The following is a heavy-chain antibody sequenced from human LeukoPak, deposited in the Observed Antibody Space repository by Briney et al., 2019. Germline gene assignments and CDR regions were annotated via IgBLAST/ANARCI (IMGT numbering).Heavy chain of an antibody. Sequence: ASVKVSCKASGYTFTSYGISWVRQAPRQGLEWMGWINPNSGGTNYAQKFQGRVTMTRDTSISTAYMELSRLRSDDTAVYYCVRDLGAVGGLYWGQGTLVTVSS. CDR2: INPNSGGT. D-gene: IGHD6-19*01. J-gene: IGHJ4*02. CDR1: GYTFTSYG. V-gene: IGHV1-2*02. CDR3: VRDLGAVGGLY.